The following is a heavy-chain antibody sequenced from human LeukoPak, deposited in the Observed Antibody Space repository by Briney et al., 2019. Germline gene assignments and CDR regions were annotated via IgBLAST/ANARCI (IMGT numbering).Heavy chain of an antibody. CDR2: INPSGGST. J-gene: IGHJ4*02. D-gene: IGHD2-21*02. V-gene: IGHV1-46*01. Sequence: ASVKVSCKASGYTFTSYYMHWVRQAPGQGLEWMGIINPSGGSTSYAQKFQGRVTMTRDTSTSTVYMELSSLRSEDTAVYYCARDEVRAYCGGDCYPYFDYWGQGTLVTVSS. CDR3: ARDEVRAYCGGDCYPYFDY. CDR1: GYTFTSYY.